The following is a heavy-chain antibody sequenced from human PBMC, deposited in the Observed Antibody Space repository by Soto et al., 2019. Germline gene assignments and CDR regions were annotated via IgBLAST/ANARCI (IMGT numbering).Heavy chain of an antibody. CDR1: GYTFTTYA. CDR2: INSDNGNT. J-gene: IGHJ4*02. CDR3: ARDIFGLLTLGVSHX. Sequence: PGASVKVSCRASGYTFTTYAIHWVRQAPGKRLEWMGWINSDNGNTKYSKKFQGRVTITRDTSANTAYMELSSLRSEDTAVYYCARDIFGLLTLGVSHXWGQGTLVTVSX. V-gene: IGHV1-3*01. D-gene: IGHD3-3*01.